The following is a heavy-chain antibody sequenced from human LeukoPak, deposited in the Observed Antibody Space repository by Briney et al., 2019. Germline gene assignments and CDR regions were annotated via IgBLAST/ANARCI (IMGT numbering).Heavy chain of an antibody. D-gene: IGHD3-10*01. CDR1: GFTFTKYS. Sequence: GGSLRLSCAASGFTFTKYSMHWVRQTPGKGLEWVANIKQDGTEKNYVDSVKGRFTISRDNAKNSLYLQMNSLRVDDTAVYYCAREGSGSYYPDYWGQGALVTVSS. V-gene: IGHV3-7*01. CDR2: IKQDGTEK. J-gene: IGHJ4*02. CDR3: AREGSGSYYPDY.